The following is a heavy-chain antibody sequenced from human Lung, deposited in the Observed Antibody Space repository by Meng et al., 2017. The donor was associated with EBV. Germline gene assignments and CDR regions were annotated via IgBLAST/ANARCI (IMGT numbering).Heavy chain of an antibody. CDR2: IYHSGST. CDR1: GGSISSSNW. V-gene: IGHV4-4*02. D-gene: IGHD2-21*02. J-gene: IGHJ4*02. Sequence: RKEAGQGRVKPSGTLSLTCAVSGGSISSSNWWSWVRQPPGKGLEWIGEIYHSGSTNYNPSLKSRVTISVDKSKNQFSLKLSSVTAADTAVYYCARVVTALWGYYFDYWGQGTLVTVSS. CDR3: ARVVTALWGYYFDY.